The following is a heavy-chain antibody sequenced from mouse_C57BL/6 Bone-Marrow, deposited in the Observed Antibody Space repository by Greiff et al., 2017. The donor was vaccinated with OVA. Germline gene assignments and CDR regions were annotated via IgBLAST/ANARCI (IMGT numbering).Heavy chain of an antibody. J-gene: IGHJ4*01. CDR2: IDPETGGT. CDR3: TREGYYGYGAMDY. D-gene: IGHD2-2*01. Sequence: VQLVESGAELVRPGASVTLSCKASGYTFTDYEMHWVKQTPVHGLEWIGAIDPETGGTAYNQKFKGKAILTADKSSSTAYMELRSLTSEDSAVYYCTREGYYGYGAMDYWGQGTSVTVSS. V-gene: IGHV1-15*01. CDR1: GYTFTDYE.